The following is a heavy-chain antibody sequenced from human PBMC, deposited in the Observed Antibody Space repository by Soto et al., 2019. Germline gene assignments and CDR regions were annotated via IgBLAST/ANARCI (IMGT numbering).Heavy chain of an antibody. CDR1: GYTFTDYY. J-gene: IGHJ4*02. CDR3: ARDYISAVTFFFDY. V-gene: IGHV1-2*04. D-gene: IGHD4-17*01. CDR2: INPNSGGT. Sequence: ASVKVSCNASGYTFTDYYMHWVRQAPGQGLEWMGWINPNSGGTNYAQKFQGWVTMTRDTSISTAYMELSRLRADDTAVYYCARDYISAVTFFFDYWGRGALVTVSS.